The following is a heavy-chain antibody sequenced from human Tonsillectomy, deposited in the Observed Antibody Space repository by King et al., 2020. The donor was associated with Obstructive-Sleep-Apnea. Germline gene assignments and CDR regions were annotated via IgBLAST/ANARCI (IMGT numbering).Heavy chain of an antibody. Sequence: VQLVESGGGVVQPGRSLRLSCAASGFTFSNYGMHWVRQAPGKGLEWVGFIRYDGSKKYYADSVKGRFTISRDSSKNTLYLQRNSLKAEDTAGYYCAKQGEAYGDYWAHTGVYYYGMDVWGQGTTVTVSS. J-gene: IGHJ6*02. CDR2: IRYDGSKK. V-gene: IGHV3-30*02. CDR3: AKQGEAYGDYWAHTGVYYYGMDV. D-gene: IGHD4-17*01. CDR1: GFTFSNYG.